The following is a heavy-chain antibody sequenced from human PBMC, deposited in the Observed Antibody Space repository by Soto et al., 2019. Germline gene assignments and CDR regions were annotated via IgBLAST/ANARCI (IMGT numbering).Heavy chain of an antibody. CDR3: AKESQWLAGYFDY. Sequence: PGGSLRLSCAASGFTFSNYWMSWVRQAPGKGLEWVADISGSGGSTYYADSVKGRFTISRDNSKNTLYLQMNSLRAEDTAVYYCAKESQWLAGYFDYWGQGTLVTVSS. J-gene: IGHJ4*02. CDR1: GFTFSNYW. D-gene: IGHD6-19*01. V-gene: IGHV3-23*01. CDR2: ISGSGGST.